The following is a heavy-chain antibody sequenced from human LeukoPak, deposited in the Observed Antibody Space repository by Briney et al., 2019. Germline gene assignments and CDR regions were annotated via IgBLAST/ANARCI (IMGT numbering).Heavy chain of an antibody. CDR2: TYYRSKWYN. CDR1: GDSVSSDSAA. V-gene: IGHV6-1*01. Sequence: SQTLSLTCAISGDSVSSDSAAWNWIRQSPSGGLEWLGRTYYRSKWYNDYALSVKSRITINPDTSKSQFSLQLNSVTPEDTAVYYCAKGYCSSTSCYRDFYYMDAWGKGTTVTVSS. J-gene: IGHJ6*03. CDR3: AKGYCSSTSCYRDFYYMDA. D-gene: IGHD2-2*02.